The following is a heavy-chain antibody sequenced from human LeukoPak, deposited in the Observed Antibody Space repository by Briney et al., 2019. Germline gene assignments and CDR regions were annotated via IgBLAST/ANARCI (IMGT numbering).Heavy chain of an antibody. J-gene: IGHJ3*02. V-gene: IGHV4-34*01. CDR3: ARAKNWGRSFDI. Sequence: SETLSLTCAVYGGSFSGYYWSWISQTPGKGLEWIGEISHSGSINYNPSLKSRLTISVDTSKNQFSLRLSSVTAADTAVYYCARAKNWGRSFDIWGQGTVVTVSS. CDR1: GGSFSGYY. D-gene: IGHD7-27*01. CDR2: ISHSGSI.